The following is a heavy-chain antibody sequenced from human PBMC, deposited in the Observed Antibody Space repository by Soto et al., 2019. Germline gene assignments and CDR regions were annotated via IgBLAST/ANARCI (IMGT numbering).Heavy chain of an antibody. Sequence: SETLSLTCTVSGDSLIRNYWIWIRQPPGKGLEWLAYIHNGRSTNYNPSLMSRVSISLDTSKSQFSLNLNSVTAADTAVYYCARTLSGGFDYWGQGTLVTVSS. CDR3: ARTLSGGFDY. CDR1: GDSLIRNY. V-gene: IGHV4-59*01. J-gene: IGHJ4*02. CDR2: IHNGRST.